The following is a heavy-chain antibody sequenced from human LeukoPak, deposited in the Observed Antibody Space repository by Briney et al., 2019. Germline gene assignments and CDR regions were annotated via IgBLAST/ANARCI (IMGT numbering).Heavy chain of an antibody. CDR1: GGSFSGYY. V-gene: IGHV4-34*01. J-gene: IGHJ6*03. CDR2: INHSGST. CDR3: ARGDIVVVPAANGIYYYMDV. Sequence: SSETLSLTCAVYGGSFSGYYWSWIRQSLGKGLEWIGEINHSGSTNYNPSLKSRVTISVDTSKNQFSLKLSSVTAADTALYYCARGDIVVVPAANGIYYYMDVWGKGTTVTVSS. D-gene: IGHD2-2*01.